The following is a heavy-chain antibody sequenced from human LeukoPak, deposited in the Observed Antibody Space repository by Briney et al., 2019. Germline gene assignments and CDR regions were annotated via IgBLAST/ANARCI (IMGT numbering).Heavy chain of an antibody. CDR1: GFTFSDFW. CDR3: ARDGVVVVAATPAGGGFDY. J-gene: IGHJ4*02. Sequence: GGSLRLSCAASGFTFSDFWMHWVRQAPGKGRVGGSRINSGGTVTNYADSVKGRFTISRDNSKNTLYLQMNSLRAEDTAVYYCARDGVVVVAATPAGGGFDYWGQGTLVTVSS. D-gene: IGHD2-15*01. CDR2: INSGGTVT. V-gene: IGHV3-74*01.